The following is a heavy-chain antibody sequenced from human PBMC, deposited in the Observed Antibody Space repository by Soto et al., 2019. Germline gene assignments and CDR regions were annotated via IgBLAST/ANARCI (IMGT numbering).Heavy chain of an antibody. V-gene: IGHV4-30-4*01. CDR1: GGSISSDGYY. CDR2: MYHSVRT. CDR3: ARDRSNSPDYIEY. D-gene: IGHD6-6*01. J-gene: IGHJ4*02. Sequence: SETLSLTCTVSGGSISSDGYYWNWIREAAGKGLEWIGYMYHSVRTSYNPSLDSRITISIDTSKNQFSLKLTSVSAADTAVYYCARDRSNSPDYIEYWGQGALVTLSS.